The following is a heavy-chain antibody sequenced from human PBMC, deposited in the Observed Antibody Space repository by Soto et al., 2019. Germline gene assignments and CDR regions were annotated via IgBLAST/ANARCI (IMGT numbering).Heavy chain of an antibody. CDR1: GYTFTGYY. V-gene: IGHV1-2*02. D-gene: IGHD1-26*01. Sequence: VKVSCKASGYTFTGYYVHWVRQAPGQGLERMGWINPNSGDTYLAQRFQGRVTMNRDTSIGTAYMELRGLTSDDTAEYYCAKGGAIVAAGTRVYLYNAMDVWGQGTTVTVSS. J-gene: IGHJ6*02. CDR3: AKGGAIVAAGTRVYLYNAMDV. CDR2: INPNSGDT.